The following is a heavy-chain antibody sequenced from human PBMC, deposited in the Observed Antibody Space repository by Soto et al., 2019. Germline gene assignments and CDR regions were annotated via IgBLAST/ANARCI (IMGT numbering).Heavy chain of an antibody. J-gene: IGHJ6*02. CDR2: INPNSGGT. CDR1: GYTFTGYY. V-gene: IGHV1-2*04. CDR3: ARTVASEYSSTNYYYYGMDV. Sequence: KVSCKASGYTFTGYYMHWVRQAPGQGLEWMGWINPNSGGTNYAQKFQGWVTMTRDTSISTAYMELSRLRSDDTAVYYCARTVASEYSSTNYYYYGMDVWGQGTTVTVSS. D-gene: IGHD6-6*01.